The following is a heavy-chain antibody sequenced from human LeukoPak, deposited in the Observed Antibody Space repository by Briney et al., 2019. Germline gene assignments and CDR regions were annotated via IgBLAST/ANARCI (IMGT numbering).Heavy chain of an antibody. CDR1: GFTFSSYS. Sequence: GGSLRLSCAASGFTFSSYSMNWVRQAPGKGLEWVSSISSSSSYIYYADSVKGRFTISRDNAKNSLYLLMNSLRAEDTAVYYCARDLEYYDFWSGYSKLDYWGQGTLVTVSS. V-gene: IGHV3-21*01. CDR2: ISSSSSYI. J-gene: IGHJ4*02. CDR3: ARDLEYYDFWSGYSKLDY. D-gene: IGHD3-3*01.